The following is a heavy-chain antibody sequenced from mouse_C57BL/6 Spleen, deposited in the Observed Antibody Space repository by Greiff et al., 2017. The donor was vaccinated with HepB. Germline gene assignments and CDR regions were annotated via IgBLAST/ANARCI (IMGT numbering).Heavy chain of an antibody. CDR2: IRSKSNNYAT. CDR1: GFSFNTYA. D-gene: IGHD1-1*01. J-gene: IGHJ1*03. CDR3: VRHGELWTVVSPVYFDV. V-gene: IGHV10-1*01. Sequence: EVQGVESGGGLVQPKGSLKLSCAASGFSFNTYAMNWVRQAPGKGLEWVARIRSKSNNYATYYADSVKDRFTISRDDSESMLNLQMNNLKTEDTAMYYCVRHGELWTVVSPVYFDVWGTGTTVTVSS.